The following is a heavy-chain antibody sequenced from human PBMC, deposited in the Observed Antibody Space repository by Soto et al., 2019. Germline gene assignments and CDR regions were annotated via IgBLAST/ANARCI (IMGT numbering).Heavy chain of an antibody. Sequence: GGSLRLSCAASGFTFGDYAMHWVRQVPGRGLEWVSGVSWTNISFGYADSVKGRFTISRDNAKNSLYLQMNSLRREDTAFYYCAKDRNTAMVTGDFDYWGHGTLVTVSS. CDR1: GFTFGDYA. J-gene: IGHJ4*01. V-gene: IGHV3-9*01. CDR2: VSWTNISF. CDR3: AKDRNTAMVTGDFDY. D-gene: IGHD5-18*01.